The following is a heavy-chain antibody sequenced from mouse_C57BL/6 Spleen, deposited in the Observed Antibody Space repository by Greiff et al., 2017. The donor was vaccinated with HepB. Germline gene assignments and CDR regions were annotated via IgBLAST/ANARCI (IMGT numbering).Heavy chain of an antibody. J-gene: IGHJ2*01. CDR2: IDPEDGET. CDR3: AGGTEYYFDY. V-gene: IGHV14-2*01. CDR1: GFNIKDYY. D-gene: IGHD3-3*01. Sequence: EVKLLESGAELVKPGASVKLSCTASGFNIKDYYMHWVKQRTEQGLEWIGRIDPEDGETKYAPKFQGKATITADTSSNTAYLQLSSLTSEDTAVYYCAGGTEYYFDYWGQGTTLTVSS.